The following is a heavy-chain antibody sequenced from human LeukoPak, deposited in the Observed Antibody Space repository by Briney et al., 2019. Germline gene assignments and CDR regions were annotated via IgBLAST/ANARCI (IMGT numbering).Heavy chain of an antibody. J-gene: IGHJ5*02. D-gene: IGHD1-1*01. CDR2: IYSGGST. Sequence: GGSLRLSCAASGFTVSSNYMSWVRQAPGKGLEWVSVIYSGGSTYYADSVKGRFTISRDNSKNTLYLQMNSLRAEDTAVYYCARSAVSFLITNNWFDPWGQGTLVTVSS. V-gene: IGHV3-66*01. CDR3: ARSAVSFLITNNWFDP. CDR1: GFTVSSNY.